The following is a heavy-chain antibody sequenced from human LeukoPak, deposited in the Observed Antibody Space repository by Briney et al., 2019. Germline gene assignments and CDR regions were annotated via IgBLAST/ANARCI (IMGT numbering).Heavy chain of an antibody. CDR1: GFTLSSYA. D-gene: IGHD6-6*01. CDR2: FDPEDGET. CDR3: ATLELDPFDY. J-gene: IGHJ4*02. Sequence: GGSLRLSCAASGFTLSSYAMHWVRQAPGKGLEWMGGFDPEDGETIYAQKFQGRVTMTEDTSTDTAYMELSSLRSEDTAVYYCATLELDPFDYWGQGTLVTVSS. V-gene: IGHV1-24*01.